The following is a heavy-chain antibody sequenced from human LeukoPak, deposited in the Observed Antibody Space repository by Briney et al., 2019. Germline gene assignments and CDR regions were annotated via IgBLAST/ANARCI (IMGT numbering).Heavy chain of an antibody. CDR1: GFTFGDYT. Sequence: PGGSLRLSCAASGFTFGDYTMNWVRQAPGKGLEWVSFISSKSDYIYYADSVKGRFTISRDNAKNSLSLQMNSLRVEDTAVYYCAGYDILSGYYEDWGQGTLVTVSS. D-gene: IGHD3-9*01. J-gene: IGHJ4*02. CDR3: AGYDILSGYYED. CDR2: ISSKSDYI. V-gene: IGHV3-21*01.